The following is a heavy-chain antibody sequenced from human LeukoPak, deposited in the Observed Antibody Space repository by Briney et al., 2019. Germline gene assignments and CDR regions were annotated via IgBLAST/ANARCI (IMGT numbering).Heavy chain of an antibody. CDR1: GGSISSYY. D-gene: IGHD2-15*01. Sequence: SETLSLTCTVPGGSISSYYWSWIRQPPGKGLEWIGYICTSGSTNYNPSLKSRVTISVDTSKNQFSLKLSSVTAADTAVYYCARLVRLYNWFDPWGQGTLVTVSS. CDR2: ICTSGST. J-gene: IGHJ5*02. V-gene: IGHV4-4*09. CDR3: ARLVRLYNWFDP.